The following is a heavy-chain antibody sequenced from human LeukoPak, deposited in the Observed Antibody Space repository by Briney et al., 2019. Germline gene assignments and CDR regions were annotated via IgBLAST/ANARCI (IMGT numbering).Heavy chain of an antibody. V-gene: IGHV4-30-2*01. CDR1: GGSISSGGYS. CDR3: ARALVATIDY. J-gene: IGHJ4*02. Sequence: SETLSLTCAVSGGSISSGGYSWSWIRQPPGKGLEWIGYIYHSGSTYYNASLKSRVTISVDRSKNQFSLKLSSVTAADTAVYYCARALVATIDYWGQGTLVTVSS. CDR2: IYHSGST. D-gene: IGHD5-12*01.